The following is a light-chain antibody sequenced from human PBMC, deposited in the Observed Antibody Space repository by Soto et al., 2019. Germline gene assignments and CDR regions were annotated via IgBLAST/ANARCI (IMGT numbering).Light chain of an antibody. J-gene: IGKJ1*01. CDR2: WAS. Sequence: DIMMTQSPDSLAVSLGERATINCKSSQSVLYRSNNKNYLAWYQQKPGQPPKLLIYWASTRESGVPDRFSGSGSGTDFTLTISSLQAEDVAVYYCQQYYSTPQTFGQGTKVEIK. CDR1: QSVLYRSNNKNY. CDR3: QQYYSTPQT. V-gene: IGKV4-1*01.